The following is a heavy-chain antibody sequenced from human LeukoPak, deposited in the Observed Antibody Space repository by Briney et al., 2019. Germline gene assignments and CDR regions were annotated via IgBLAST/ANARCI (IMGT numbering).Heavy chain of an antibody. CDR2: IIPIFGTA. CDR3: AREPGGYGSGSYHFDI. D-gene: IGHD3-10*01. J-gene: IGHJ3*02. V-gene: IGHV1-69*05. Sequence: GSSVKVSCKASGGTFSSYAISWVRQAPGQGLEWMGGIIPIFGTANYAQKFQGRVTITTDESTSTAYMELSSLRSEDTAVYYCAREPGGYGSGSYHFDIWGQGTMVTVSS. CDR1: GGTFSSYA.